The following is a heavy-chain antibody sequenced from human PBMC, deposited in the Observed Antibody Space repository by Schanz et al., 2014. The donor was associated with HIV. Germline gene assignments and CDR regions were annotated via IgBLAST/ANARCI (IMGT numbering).Heavy chain of an antibody. CDR3: TRGARDCSNGVCGGTYFDY. CDR2: MNPNSGNT. V-gene: IGHV1-8*01. D-gene: IGHD2-8*01. Sequence: QVQLVQSGAEVKKPGASVKVSCKASGYTFRSYDISWVRQATGQGLEWMGWMNPNSGNTGYAQKFQGRVPXTRNSAISTAYMELSSLTSDDTAVYYCTRGARDCSNGVCGGTYFDYWGQGTLVTVSS. CDR1: GYTFRSYD. J-gene: IGHJ4*02.